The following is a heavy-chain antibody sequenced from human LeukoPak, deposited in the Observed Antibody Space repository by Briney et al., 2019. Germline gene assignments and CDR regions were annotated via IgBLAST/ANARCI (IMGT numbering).Heavy chain of an antibody. CDR2: INRNSGGT. V-gene: IGHV1-2*02. J-gene: IGHJ4*02. CDR1: GYTFTDYY. D-gene: IGHD5-24*01. Sequence: ASLKVSCKASGYTFTDYYMHWVRQAPGQGLEWMGWINRNSGGTNSAQNFQGRVTMTRDTSISTAYMELSSLRSDDTAVYYCARGDGSYFDYWGQGTLVTVSS. CDR3: ARGDGSYFDY.